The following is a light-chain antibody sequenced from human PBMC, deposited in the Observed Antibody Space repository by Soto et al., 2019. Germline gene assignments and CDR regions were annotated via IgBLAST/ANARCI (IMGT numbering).Light chain of an antibody. Sequence: EIVLTQSPGTLSLFPGERATLSCRASQSISSNYLAWYQHKPGQAPRLLIHGASNRATGIPDRFSGAGSGTDFTLTVSRLEPEDFAVYYCHQYGSAPAWTFGHGTKVEIK. J-gene: IGKJ1*01. CDR1: QSISSNY. V-gene: IGKV3-20*01. CDR3: HQYGSAPAWT. CDR2: GAS.